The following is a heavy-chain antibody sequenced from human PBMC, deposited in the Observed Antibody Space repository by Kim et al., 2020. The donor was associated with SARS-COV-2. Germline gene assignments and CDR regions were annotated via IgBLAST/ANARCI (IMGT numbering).Heavy chain of an antibody. CDR3: ARHSLVGPYYYGMDV. V-gene: IGHV3-53*01. J-gene: IGHJ6*02. D-gene: IGHD2-2*01. Sequence: ESGKGRFTISRDNSKNTLYLQMNSLRAEDTAVYYCARHSLVGPYYYGMDVWSQGTTVTVSS.